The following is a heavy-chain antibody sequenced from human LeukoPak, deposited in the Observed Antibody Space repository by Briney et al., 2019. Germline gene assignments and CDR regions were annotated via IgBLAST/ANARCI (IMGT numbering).Heavy chain of an antibody. D-gene: IGHD3-3*02. Sequence: GGSLRLSCAASGFIVSNTYMTWVRQAPGKGLEWVSVIHNDGSTYYADSVKGRFTVSRDNSKNMVLLRMNSLRVEDTAVYFCASLARDYWGQGTLVSVSS. CDR1: GFIVSNTY. J-gene: IGHJ4*02. V-gene: IGHV3-53*01. CDR2: IHNDGST. CDR3: ASLARDY.